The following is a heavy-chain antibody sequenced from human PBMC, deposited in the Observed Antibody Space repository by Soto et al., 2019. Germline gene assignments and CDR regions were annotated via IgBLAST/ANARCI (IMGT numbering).Heavy chain of an antibody. Sequence: EVQLLESGGGLVQPGGSLRHSCAASGFTFSSYAMSWVRQAPGKGLEWVSTISGSGGSTYYEDSVKGQFTISRDNSKNTLYPQMNSLCAEDTAVYYCAKDRGYGSGSLYGMDVWGQGTTVTVSS. J-gene: IGHJ6*02. CDR3: AKDRGYGSGSLYGMDV. D-gene: IGHD3-10*01. CDR2: ISGSGGST. CDR1: GFTFSSYA. V-gene: IGHV3-23*01.